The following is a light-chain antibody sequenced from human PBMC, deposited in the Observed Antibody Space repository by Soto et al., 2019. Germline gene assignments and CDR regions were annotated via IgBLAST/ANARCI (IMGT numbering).Light chain of an antibody. J-gene: IGLJ1*01. Sequence: HSVLTQAPSASGFPGQSVAVSCTGTSSDIGNYNFVSWYQQHPGKAPKLMIYEVSKRPSGVPDRFSGSKSGNTASLTVSGLQAEDEADYYCSSYAGSNTYVFGTGTKVTVL. CDR2: EVS. CDR3: SSYAGSNTYV. CDR1: SSDIGNYNF. V-gene: IGLV2-8*01.